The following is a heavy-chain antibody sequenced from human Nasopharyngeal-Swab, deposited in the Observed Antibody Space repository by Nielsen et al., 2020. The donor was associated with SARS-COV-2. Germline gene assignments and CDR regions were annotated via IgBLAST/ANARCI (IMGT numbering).Heavy chain of an antibody. CDR3: VRDRLGYCSGGSCTNWYFDL. CDR1: GFTFRNFG. CDR2: IWYDGSSQ. J-gene: IGHJ2*01. V-gene: IGHV3-33*01. D-gene: IGHD2-15*01. Sequence: GESLKISCAASGFTFRNFGMHWVRQAPGKRLEWVADIWYDGSSQYYADSVKGRFTVSRDQSKNTLYLQMNSLKAEDTAVYFCVRDRLGYCSGGSCTNWYFDLWGRGTLLTVSS.